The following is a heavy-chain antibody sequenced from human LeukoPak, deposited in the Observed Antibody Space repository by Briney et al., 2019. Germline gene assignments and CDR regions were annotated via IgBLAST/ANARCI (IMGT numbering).Heavy chain of an antibody. J-gene: IGHJ4*02. V-gene: IGHV1-2*02. D-gene: IGHD3-3*01. CDR2: INPNSGDT. Sequence: ASVKVSCKASGYTFTGYYMHWVRQAPGQGLEWMGWINPNSGDTNYAQKFQGSVTMTRDTSISTVYMELSGLTSDDTAIYYCARYFAVPDGGGFDYWGQGTLVTVSS. CDR1: GYTFTGYY. CDR3: ARYFAVPDGGGFDY.